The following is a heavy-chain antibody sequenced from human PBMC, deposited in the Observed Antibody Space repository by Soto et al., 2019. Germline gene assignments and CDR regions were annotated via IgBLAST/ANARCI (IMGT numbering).Heavy chain of an antibody. CDR2: IYYSGST. CDR3: AGNPPVTTGYYYYYGMDV. J-gene: IGHJ6*02. Sequence: PSETLSLTCTVSGGSISSGGYYWSWIRQHPGKGLEWIGYIYYSGSTYYNPSLKSRVTISVDTSKNQFSLKLSSVTAADTAVYYCAGNPPVTTGYYYYYGMDVWGQGTTVTVSS. V-gene: IGHV4-31*03. D-gene: IGHD4-17*01. CDR1: GGSISSGGYY.